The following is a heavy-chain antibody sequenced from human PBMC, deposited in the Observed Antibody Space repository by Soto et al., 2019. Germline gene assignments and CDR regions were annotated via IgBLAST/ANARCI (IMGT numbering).Heavy chain of an antibody. V-gene: IGHV3-23*01. J-gene: IGHJ4*02. CDR3: ARESNDYGDYGMVDY. CDR1: GFTFSSYA. Sequence: GGSLRLSCAASGFTFSSYAMSWVRQAPGKGLEWVSAITGSGGSTYYADSVKGRFTISRDNSKNTLYLQMNSLRAEHTAVYYCARESNDYGDYGMVDYWGQGTLVTVSS. D-gene: IGHD4-17*01. CDR2: ITGSGGST.